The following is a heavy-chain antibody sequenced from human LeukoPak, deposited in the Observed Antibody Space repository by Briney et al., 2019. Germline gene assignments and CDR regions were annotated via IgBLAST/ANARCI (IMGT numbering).Heavy chain of an antibody. CDR2: IYYSGST. Sequence: TSETLSLTCTVSGGSISSSSYYWGWIRQPPGKGLKWIGSIYYSGSTYYNPSLKSRVTISVDTSKNQFSLKLSSVTAADTAVYYCARHVEIGGYYDYVWGSYRYADFDYWGQGTLVTVSS. D-gene: IGHD3-16*02. V-gene: IGHV4-39*01. CDR3: ARHVEIGGYYDYVWGSYRYADFDY. J-gene: IGHJ4*02. CDR1: GGSISSSSYY.